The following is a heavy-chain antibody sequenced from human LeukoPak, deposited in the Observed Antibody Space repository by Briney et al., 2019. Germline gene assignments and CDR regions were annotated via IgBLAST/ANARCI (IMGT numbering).Heavy chain of an antibody. J-gene: IGHJ4*02. CDR1: EFSVGSNY. D-gene: IGHD2-15*01. Sequence: GGSLRLSCAASEFSVGSNYMTWVRQAPGKGLEWVSTISGSGGSTYYADSVKGRFTISRDNSKNTLYLQMNSLRAEDTAVYYCGRGSCSGGSCWDYWGQGTLVTVSS. V-gene: IGHV3-23*01. CDR2: ISGSGGST. CDR3: GRGSCSGGSCWDY.